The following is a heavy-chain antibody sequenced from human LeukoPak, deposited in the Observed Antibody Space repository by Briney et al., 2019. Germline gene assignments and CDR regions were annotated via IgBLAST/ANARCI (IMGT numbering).Heavy chain of an antibody. CDR3: ARGADSGKGYGSSYGMDV. V-gene: IGHV1-46*01. Sequence: ASVKVSCKASGYTFTSYYMHWVRQAPGQGLEWMGIINPSGGSTSYAQKFQGRVTMTRDTSTSTVYMELSSLRSEDTAVYYCARGADSGKGYGSSYGMDVWGQGTTVTVSS. CDR2: INPSGGST. J-gene: IGHJ6*02. D-gene: IGHD3-10*01. CDR1: GYTFTSYY.